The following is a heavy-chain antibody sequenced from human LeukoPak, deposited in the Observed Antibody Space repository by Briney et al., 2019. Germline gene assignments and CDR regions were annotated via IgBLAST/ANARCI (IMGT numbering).Heavy chain of an antibody. CDR2: ISTSVSTT. V-gene: IGHV3-48*03. CDR1: GFTFSNYE. D-gene: IGHD3-3*02. CDR3: ARLAYLDY. J-gene: IGHJ4*02. Sequence: SLRLSCAASGFTFSNYEMNWVRQAPGKGPEWISYISTSVSTTYYADSVKGRFTNSRDNAKNSLYLQMNSLRVEDSAVYYCARLAYLDYWGQGTLVTVS.